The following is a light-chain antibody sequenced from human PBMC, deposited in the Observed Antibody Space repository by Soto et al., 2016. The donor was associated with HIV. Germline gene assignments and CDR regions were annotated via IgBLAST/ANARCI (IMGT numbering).Light chain of an antibody. Sequence: DIQMTQSPSSLSASVGDRVTITCRASQGISAYLAWYQQRPGKVPKLLIYAASTLPSGVPSRFSGSGSGTDFTLTISSLQPEDVATYYCQKYNSAPLTFGGGTKGGDQT. V-gene: IGKV1-27*01. CDR1: QGISAY. CDR2: AAS. J-gene: IGKJ4*01. CDR3: QKYNSAPLT.